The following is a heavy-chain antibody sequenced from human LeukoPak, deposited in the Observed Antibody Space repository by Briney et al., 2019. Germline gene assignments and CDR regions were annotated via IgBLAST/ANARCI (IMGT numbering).Heavy chain of an antibody. CDR1: GGSFSGYY. J-gene: IGHJ4*02. CDR2: INHSGST. Sequence: SETLSLTCAVYGGSFSGYYWSWLRQPPGEGLEWIGEINHSGSTNYNPSLKSRVTISVDTSKNQFSLKLSSVTAADTAVYYCARGPYCSSTSCYLYGSGSYDYWGQGTLVTVSS. V-gene: IGHV4-34*01. CDR3: ARGPYCSSTSCYLYGSGSYDY. D-gene: IGHD2-2*01.